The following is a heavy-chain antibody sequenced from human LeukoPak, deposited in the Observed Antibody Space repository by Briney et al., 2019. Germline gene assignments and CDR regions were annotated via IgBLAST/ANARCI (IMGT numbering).Heavy chain of an antibody. V-gene: IGHV1-2*02. CDR3: ARHRAYSYSSPFDI. D-gene: IGHD6-6*01. CDR2: INPNSGGT. Sequence: ASVKVSCKASGYTFTDYYMHWVRQAPGQGLEWMGWINPNSGGTNYAQKFQGRVTMTRDTSISTAYMELSRLRSDDTAVYYCARHRAYSYSSPFDIWGQGTMVTVSS. J-gene: IGHJ3*02. CDR1: GYTFTDYY.